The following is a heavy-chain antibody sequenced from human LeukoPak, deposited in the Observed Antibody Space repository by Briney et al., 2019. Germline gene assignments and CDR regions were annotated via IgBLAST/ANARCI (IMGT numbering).Heavy chain of an antibody. CDR2: IYHSGST. Sequence: SETLSLTCSVSGYSIKDGYYWGWIRQSPGKGLEWIGYIYHSGSTYHNPSLKSRVTISVDRSNNQFSLKLSSVTAADTAVYYCARGGVIPATIGADWFDPWGQGTLVTVSS. CDR1: GYSIKDGYY. V-gene: IGHV4-38-2*02. CDR3: ARGGVIPATIGADWFDP. D-gene: IGHD2-2*02. J-gene: IGHJ5*02.